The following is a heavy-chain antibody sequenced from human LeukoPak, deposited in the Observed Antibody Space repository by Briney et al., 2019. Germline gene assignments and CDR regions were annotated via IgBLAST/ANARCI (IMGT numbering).Heavy chain of an antibody. CDR1: GFTFSSYG. D-gene: IGHD6-19*01. Sequence: GGSLRLSCAASGFTFSSYGMHWVRQAPGKGLEWVAFIRYDGSNKCYADSVKGRFTISRDNSKNTLYLQMNSLRAEDTAVYYCAKGQAVAGTGWFDPWGQGTLVTVSS. CDR3: AKGQAVAGTGWFDP. V-gene: IGHV3-30*02. CDR2: IRYDGSNK. J-gene: IGHJ5*02.